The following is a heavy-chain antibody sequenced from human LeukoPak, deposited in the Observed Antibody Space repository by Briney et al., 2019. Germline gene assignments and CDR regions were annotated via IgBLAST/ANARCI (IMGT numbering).Heavy chain of an antibody. CDR1: GGTFSNYA. CDR3: ARTYYYDSSVYRIASDYYMDV. CDR2: IIPIFGTA. D-gene: IGHD3-22*01. V-gene: IGHV1-69*06. J-gene: IGHJ6*03. Sequence: SVKVSCKASGGTFSNYAISWVRQAPGQGLEWMGGIIPIFGTANYAQKFQGRVTITADKSTSTAYMELSSLRSEDTAVYYCARTYYYDSSVYRIASDYYMDVWGKGTTVTVSS.